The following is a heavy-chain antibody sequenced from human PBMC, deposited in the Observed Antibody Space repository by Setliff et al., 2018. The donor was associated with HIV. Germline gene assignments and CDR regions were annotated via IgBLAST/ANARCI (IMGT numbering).Heavy chain of an antibody. CDR3: ARHQAPYYGSSGYNPNWYFDL. Sequence: ASVKVSCKTSGFTFSNYAIHWVRQAPGQGLEWMGWINAGNGDTRYSPKFQGRVTFTRDSSASTVYMELNSLSSEDTAVYYCARHQAPYYGSSGYNPNWYFDLWGRGTLVTVSS. CDR1: GFTFSNYA. V-gene: IGHV1-3*01. CDR2: INAGNGDT. J-gene: IGHJ2*01. D-gene: IGHD3-22*01.